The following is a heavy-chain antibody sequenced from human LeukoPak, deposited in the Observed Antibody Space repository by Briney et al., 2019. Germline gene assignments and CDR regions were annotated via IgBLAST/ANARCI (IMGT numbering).Heavy chain of an antibody. D-gene: IGHD4-23*01. J-gene: IGHJ4*02. CDR3: ANSRGYGGNHVYFDY. Sequence: GGTLRLSCAASGFTFSSYGMSWVRQAPGKGLEWVSAISGSGGSTYYADSVKGRFTISRDNSKNTLYLQMNSLRAEDTAVYYCANSRGYGGNHVYFDYWGQGTLVTVSS. CDR1: GFTFSSYG. CDR2: ISGSGGST. V-gene: IGHV3-23*01.